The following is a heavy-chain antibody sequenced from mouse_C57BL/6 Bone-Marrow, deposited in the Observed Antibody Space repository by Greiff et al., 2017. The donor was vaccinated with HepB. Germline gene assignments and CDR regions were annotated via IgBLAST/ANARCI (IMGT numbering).Heavy chain of an antibody. J-gene: IGHJ2*01. Sequence: QVQLQQPGAELVKPGASVKLSCKASGYTFTSYWMHWVKQRPGQGLEWIGMIHPNSGSTNYNEKFKSKATLTVDKSSSTAYMQLSSLTSEDSAVYYCARRGLLYYFDYWGQGTTLTVSS. D-gene: IGHD3-3*01. V-gene: IGHV1-64*01. CDR2: IHPNSGST. CDR3: ARRGLLYYFDY. CDR1: GYTFTSYW.